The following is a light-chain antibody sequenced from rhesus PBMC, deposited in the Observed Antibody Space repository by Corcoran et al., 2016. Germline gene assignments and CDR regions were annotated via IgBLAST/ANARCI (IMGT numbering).Light chain of an antibody. J-gene: IGKJ1*01. CDR2: YAN. V-gene: IGKV1-32*02. CDR3: QQGNSNPRT. CDR1: QGISSY. Sequence: DIQMSQSPSSLSASVGDRVTITCRASQGISSYLNWYQQKPGKAPKPLIYYANSLASGVPSRFNGIGSWTEFTRTISSLQPEDFATYYCQQGNSNPRTFGQGTKVEIK.